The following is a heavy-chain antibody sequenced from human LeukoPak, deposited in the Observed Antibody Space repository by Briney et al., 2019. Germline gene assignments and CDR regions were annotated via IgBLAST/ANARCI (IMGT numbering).Heavy chain of an antibody. J-gene: IGHJ4*02. V-gene: IGHV3-15*01. D-gene: IGHD3-22*01. Sequence: GGSLRLSCAASGFTFSNAWMSWARQAPGKGLEWVGRIKSKTDGGTTDYAAPVKGRFTISRDDSKNTLYLQMNSLKTEDTAVYYCTTDPPNYYDSSGSDYWGQGTLVTVSS. CDR2: IKSKTDGGTT. CDR1: GFTFSNAW. CDR3: TTDPPNYYDSSGSDY.